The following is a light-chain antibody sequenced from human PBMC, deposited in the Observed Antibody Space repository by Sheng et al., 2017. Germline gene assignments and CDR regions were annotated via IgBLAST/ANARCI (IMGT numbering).Light chain of an antibody. J-gene: IGKJ1*01. CDR3: QQSYSTPT. V-gene: IGKV1-39*01. Sequence: DIQMTQSPSSLSASVGDRVTITCRASQSISSYLNWYQQKPGKAPKLLIYAASSLQSGVPSRFSGSGSGTDFTLTISSLQPEDFATYYCQQSYSTPTFGQGPRWK. CDR1: QSISSY. CDR2: AAS.